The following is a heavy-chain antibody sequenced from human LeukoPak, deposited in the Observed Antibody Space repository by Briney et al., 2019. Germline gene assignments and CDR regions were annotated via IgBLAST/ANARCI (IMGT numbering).Heavy chain of an antibody. CDR2: IYTSGST. V-gene: IGHV4-4*07. D-gene: IGHD5-18*01. J-gene: IGHJ4*02. CDR1: GGFISIFY. CDR3: ARDSAMLTYFDY. Sequence: SQTLSLTCTVSGGFISIFYWRWIRQPAGKGLEWIGRIYTSGSTNYNPSLKSRVTMSVDTSKNQFSLKLSSVTAADTAVYYCARDSAMLTYFDYWGQGTLVTVSS.